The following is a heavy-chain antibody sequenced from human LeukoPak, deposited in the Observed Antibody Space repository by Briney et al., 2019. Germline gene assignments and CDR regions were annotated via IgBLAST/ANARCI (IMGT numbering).Heavy chain of an antibody. V-gene: IGHV4-30-2*05. CDR1: GGSISSGGYS. J-gene: IGHJ4*02. D-gene: IGHD1-1*01. CDR2: IYYSGST. Sequence: SETLSLTCAVSGGSISSGGYSWSWIRQPPGKGLEWIGYIYYSGSTYYNPSLKSRVTISVDTSKNQFSLKLSSVTAADTAVYYCARDRGWNPHYFDYWGQGTLVTVSS. CDR3: ARDRGWNPHYFDY.